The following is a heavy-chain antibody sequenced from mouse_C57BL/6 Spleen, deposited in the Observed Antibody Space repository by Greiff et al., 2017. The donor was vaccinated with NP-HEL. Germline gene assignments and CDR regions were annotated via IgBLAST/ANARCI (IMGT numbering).Heavy chain of an antibody. CDR2: IYPGDGDT. J-gene: IGHJ2*01. CDR1: GYAFSSSW. D-gene: IGHD1-1*01. Sequence: VMLVESGAELVKPGASVKISCKASGYAFSSSWMNWVKQRPGKGLEWIGRIYPGDGDTNYNGKFKGKATLTADKSSSTAYMQLSSLTSEDSAVYFCARLLRSLDYWGQGTTLTVSS. V-gene: IGHV1-82*01. CDR3: ARLLRSLDY.